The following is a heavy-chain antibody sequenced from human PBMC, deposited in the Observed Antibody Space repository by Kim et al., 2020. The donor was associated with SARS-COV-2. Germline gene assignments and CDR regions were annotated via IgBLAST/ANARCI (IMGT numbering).Heavy chain of an antibody. J-gene: IGHJ4*02. CDR1: GFTFSSYA. CDR2: ISGSGGST. D-gene: IGHD1-26*01. Sequence: GGSLRLSCAASGFTFSSYAMSWVRQAPGKGLEWVSAISGSGGSTYYADSVKGRFTISRDNSKNTLYLQMNSLRAEDTAVYYCAIERGDSALRWELLGYFDYWGQGTLVTVSS. CDR3: AIERGDSALRWELLGYFDY. V-gene: IGHV3-23*01.